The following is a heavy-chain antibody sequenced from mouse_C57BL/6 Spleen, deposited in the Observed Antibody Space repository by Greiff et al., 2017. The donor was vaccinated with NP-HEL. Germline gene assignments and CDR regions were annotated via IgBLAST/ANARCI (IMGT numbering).Heavy chain of an antibody. CDR1: GYTFTSYW. V-gene: IGHV1-59*01. J-gene: IGHJ2*01. CDR3: ALMTTGVNFDY. Sequence: QVQLQQPGAELVRPGTSVKLSCKASGYTFTSYWMHWVRQRPGQGLEWIGVIDPSDSYTNYNQKFKGKATLTVDTSSSTAYMQLSSLTSEDSAVYYCALMTTGVNFDYWGQGTTLTVSS. D-gene: IGHD1-1*01. CDR2: IDPSDSYT.